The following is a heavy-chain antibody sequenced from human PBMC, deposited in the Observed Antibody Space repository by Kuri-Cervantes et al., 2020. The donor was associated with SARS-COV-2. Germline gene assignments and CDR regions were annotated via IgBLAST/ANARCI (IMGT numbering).Heavy chain of an antibody. Sequence: GALRLPCAVSGFSLSAHGIHWVRQAPGKGLEWVTLISSDDMNKYYADSVKGRFTVSRDNSKNTLYLQMNSLRVDDTAVYYCAKLTRREDYNPFDFWGQGTLVTVSS. CDR3: AKLTRREDYNPFDF. D-gene: IGHD4-11*01. J-gene: IGHJ4*02. CDR2: ISSDDMNK. CDR1: GFSLSAHG. V-gene: IGHV3-30*18.